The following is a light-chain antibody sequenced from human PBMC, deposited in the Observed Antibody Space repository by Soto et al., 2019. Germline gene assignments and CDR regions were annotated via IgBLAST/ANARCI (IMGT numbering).Light chain of an antibody. J-gene: IGLJ1*01. CDR3: CSYAGSYSYV. V-gene: IGLV2-11*01. CDR1: SSDVGGYNY. CDR2: DVS. Sequence: QSALTQPRSVSGSPEQSVTISCTGTSSDVGGYNYVSWYQQHPGKTPKLMIYDVSKRPPGVPDRFSGSKSGNTASLTISGLHAEHEADYYCCSYAGSYSYVFGTGTKLTVL.